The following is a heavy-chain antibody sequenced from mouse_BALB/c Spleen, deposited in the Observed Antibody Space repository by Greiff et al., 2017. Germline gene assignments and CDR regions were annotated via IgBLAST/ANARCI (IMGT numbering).Heavy chain of an antibody. V-gene: IGHV2-4-1*01. CDR1: GFSLTSYG. Sequence: VQLVESGPGLVQPSQSLSITCTVTGFSLTSYGVHWVRQSPGKGLEWLGVIWSGGSTDYNAAFISRLSISKDNSKSQVFFKMNSLQADDTAIYYCASPYYGKPFAYWGQGTLVTVSA. J-gene: IGHJ3*01. D-gene: IGHD2-10*01. CDR2: IWSGGST. CDR3: ASPYYGKPFAY.